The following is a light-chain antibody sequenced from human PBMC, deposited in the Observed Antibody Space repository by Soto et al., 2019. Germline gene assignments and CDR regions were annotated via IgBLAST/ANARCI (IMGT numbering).Light chain of an antibody. CDR3: CSYAGSDTFHVV. V-gene: IGLV2-23*01. Sequence: QSALTQPASVSGSPGQSITISCTGTSSDVGSYDLVSGYQRHLGKAPKLILYEGGKRPSEVSARFSGSRSGNTASLKISRLQAEDEADYYCCSYAGSDTFHVVFGGGTKLTVL. CDR1: SSDVGSYDL. CDR2: EGG. J-gene: IGLJ2*01.